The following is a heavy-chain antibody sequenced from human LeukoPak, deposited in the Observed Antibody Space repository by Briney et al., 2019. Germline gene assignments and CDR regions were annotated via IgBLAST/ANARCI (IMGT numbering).Heavy chain of an antibody. CDR2: ITPIIDTT. V-gene: IGHV1-69*08. CDR1: GGTLNTHI. J-gene: IGHJ5*02. CDR3: ARVNLRGSQYNWFDP. D-gene: IGHD1-26*01. Sequence: SVKVSCKASGGTLNTHIFTWVRQAPGQGLEWMGRITPIIDTTIYAQKFQGGLTITADKFTSTIYMELSSLRSDDTAVYYCARVNLRGSQYNWFDPRGQGTLVTVSS.